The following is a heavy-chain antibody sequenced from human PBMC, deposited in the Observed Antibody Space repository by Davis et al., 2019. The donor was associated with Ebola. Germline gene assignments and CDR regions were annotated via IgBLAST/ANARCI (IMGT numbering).Heavy chain of an antibody. Sequence: PGGSLRLSCAASGFTFSSYAMHWVRQAPGKGLEWVAVISYDGSNKYYADSVKGRFTISRDNSKNTLYLQMTSLRAEDTAVYYCAKLGGMAANFDYWGQGTLVTVSS. CDR1: GFTFSSYA. CDR2: ISYDGSNK. CDR3: AKLGGMAANFDY. V-gene: IGHV3-30-3*02. J-gene: IGHJ4*02. D-gene: IGHD5-24*01.